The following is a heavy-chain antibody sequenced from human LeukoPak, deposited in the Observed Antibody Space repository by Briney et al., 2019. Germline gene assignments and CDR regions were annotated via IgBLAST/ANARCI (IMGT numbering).Heavy chain of an antibody. J-gene: IGHJ3*02. CDR1: GYTFTGYY. CDR3: ARGSYGDDAFDI. CDR2: INPNSGGT. Sequence: EASVKVSCKASGYTFTGYYMHWVRQAPGQGLEWMGWINPNSGGTNYAQKFQGRVTITTDESTSTAYMELSSLRSEDTAVYYCARGSYGDDAFDIWGQGTMVTVSS. V-gene: IGHV1-2*02. D-gene: IGHD1-26*01.